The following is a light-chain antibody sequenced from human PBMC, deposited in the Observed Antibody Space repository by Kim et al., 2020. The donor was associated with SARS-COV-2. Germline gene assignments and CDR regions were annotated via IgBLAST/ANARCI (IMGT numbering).Light chain of an antibody. CDR3: QHLGT. J-gene: IGKJ1*01. V-gene: IGKV1-5*01. Sequence: SSLSASVGDRVPITCRASQSISAWLAWYQQKPGKAPKLLIYHASSLQSGVPSRFGGSGSGTEFTLTINNLQPDDFATYYCQHLGTFGLGTKVDIK. CDR1: QSISAW. CDR2: HAS.